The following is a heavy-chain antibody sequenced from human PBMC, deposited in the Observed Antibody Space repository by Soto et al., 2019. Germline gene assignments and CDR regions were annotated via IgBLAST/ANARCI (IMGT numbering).Heavy chain of an antibody. CDR1: GYTFTSYD. CDR3: ARLIGGSYYFDY. V-gene: IGHV1-8*01. CDR2: MNPNSGNT. D-gene: IGHD1-26*01. J-gene: IGHJ4*02. Sequence: GESLKISCKASGYTFTSYDINWVRQATGQGLEWMGWMNPNSGNTGYAQKFQGRVTMTRNTSISTAYMELSSLRSEDTAVYYCARLIGGSYYFDYWGQGTLVTVSS.